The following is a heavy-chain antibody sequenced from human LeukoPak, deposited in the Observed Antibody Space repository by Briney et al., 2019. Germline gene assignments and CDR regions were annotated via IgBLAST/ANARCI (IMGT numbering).Heavy chain of an antibody. D-gene: IGHD3-10*01. CDR1: GGSISSSSYY. J-gene: IGHJ5*02. CDR3: AGQGGDTMVRGVARDWFDP. Sequence: TSETLSLTCTVSGGSISSSSYYWGWIRQPPGKGLEWIGSIYYSGSTYYNPSLKSRVTISVDTSKNQFSLKLSSVTAADTAVYYCAGQGGDTMVRGVARDWFDPWGQGTLVTVSS. CDR2: IYYSGST. V-gene: IGHV4-39*01.